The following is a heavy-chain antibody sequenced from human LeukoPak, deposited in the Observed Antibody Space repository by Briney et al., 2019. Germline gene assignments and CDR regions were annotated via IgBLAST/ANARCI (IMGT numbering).Heavy chain of an antibody. J-gene: IGHJ4*02. CDR3: ARDRGNYFDY. Sequence: SETLSLTCTVSGDSISSSYWSWIRQPPGKGLEWIGYIYYSGTTNYNPSLKSRVTISVAPSKDQFSLKLRSVTAPDTAVYYCARDRGNYFDYWGQGTLVTVSS. D-gene: IGHD6-13*01. CDR2: IYYSGTT. CDR1: GDSISSSY. V-gene: IGHV4-59*01.